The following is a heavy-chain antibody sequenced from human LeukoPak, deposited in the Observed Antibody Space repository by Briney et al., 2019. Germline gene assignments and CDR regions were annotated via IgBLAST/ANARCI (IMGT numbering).Heavy chain of an antibody. D-gene: IGHD2-15*01. J-gene: IGHJ4*02. V-gene: IGHV1-18*01. CDR3: ARAGGYCGRISCPYYFDY. Sequence: ASVKVSCKASGYTFTSYGISWVRQAPGQGLEWMGWISAYNGITKYAQKFQGRVTMTTDTSTSTAYMEQRSLRSDDTAVYYCARAGGYCGRISCPYYFDYWGQGSLVAVSS. CDR1: GYTFTSYG. CDR2: ISAYNGIT.